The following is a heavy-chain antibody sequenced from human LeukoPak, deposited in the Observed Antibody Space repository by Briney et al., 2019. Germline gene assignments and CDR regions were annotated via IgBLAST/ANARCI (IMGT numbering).Heavy chain of an antibody. CDR1: GYTFTGYY. J-gene: IGHJ3*02. Sequence: ASVKVSCKASGYTFTGYYMHWVRQAPGQGLEWMGWINPNSGGTNYAQKFQGRVTMTRDTSISTAYMELSSLRSEDTAVYYCATDPVYDAAGNAFDIWGQGTMVTVSS. D-gene: IGHD3-10*01. V-gene: IGHV1-2*02. CDR2: INPNSGGT. CDR3: ATDPVYDAAGNAFDI.